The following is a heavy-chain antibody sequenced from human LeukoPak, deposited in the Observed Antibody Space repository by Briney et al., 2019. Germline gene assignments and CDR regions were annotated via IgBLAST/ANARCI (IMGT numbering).Heavy chain of an antibody. Sequence: HPGGSLRLSCTASGFTFGDYAMSWFRQAPGKGLEWVGFIRSKAYGGTTEYAASVKGRFTISRDDSKSIACLQMNSLKSEDTAVYYRTRDSGSGWYGDYWGQGTLVTVSS. CDR3: TRDSGSGWYGDY. V-gene: IGHV3-49*03. D-gene: IGHD6-19*01. CDR2: IRSKAYGGTT. J-gene: IGHJ4*02. CDR1: GFTFGDYA.